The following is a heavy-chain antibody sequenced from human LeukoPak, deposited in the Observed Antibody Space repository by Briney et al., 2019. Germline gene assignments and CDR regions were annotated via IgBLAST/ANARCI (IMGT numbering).Heavy chain of an antibody. Sequence: PGGSLRLSCIASGFTFSTYWMSWVRQAPGKGLEWVANIKQDGSATYYVDSVKGRFTISRDNAENSLYLQMNSLRDEDTAVYYCARHLWFGELSSLDYWGQGTLVTVSS. J-gene: IGHJ4*02. CDR3: ARHLWFGELSSLDY. D-gene: IGHD3-10*01. V-gene: IGHV3-7*01. CDR1: GFTFSTYW. CDR2: IKQDGSAT.